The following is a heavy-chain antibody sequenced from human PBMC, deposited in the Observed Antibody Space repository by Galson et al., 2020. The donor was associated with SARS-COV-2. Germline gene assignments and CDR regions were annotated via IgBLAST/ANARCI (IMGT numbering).Heavy chain of an antibody. CDR2: IYYSGSI. J-gene: IGHJ5*02. CDR3: ARTSGSYYTWFDP. CDR1: GYSISSSNW. D-gene: IGHD1-26*01. V-gene: IGHV4-28*05. Sequence: SETLSLTCAVSGYSISSSNWWGWIRQPPGKGLEWIGYIYYSGSIYYNPSLKSRVTMSVDTSKNQFSLKLSSVTAVDTAVYYCARTSGSYYTWFDPWGQGTLVTVSS.